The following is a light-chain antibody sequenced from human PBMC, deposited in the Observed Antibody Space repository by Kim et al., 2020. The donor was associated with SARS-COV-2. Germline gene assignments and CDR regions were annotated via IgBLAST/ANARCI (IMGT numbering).Light chain of an antibody. V-gene: IGKV1-39*01. J-gene: IGKJ2*03. CDR2: AAS. Sequence: SAAVGDRVTIKCRASQSISSYLNWYQQKPGKAPKLLIYAASSLQSGVPSRFSGSGSGTDFTLTISSLQPEDFATYYCQQSYSTPVSFGQGTKLEI. CDR1: QSISSY. CDR3: QQSYSTPVS.